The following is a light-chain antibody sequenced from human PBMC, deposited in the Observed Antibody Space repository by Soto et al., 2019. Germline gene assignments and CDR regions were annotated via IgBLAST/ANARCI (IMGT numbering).Light chain of an antibody. CDR3: CSYAGGSTWV. CDR2: EGS. CDR1: SSDVGSYNL. J-gene: IGLJ3*02. Sequence: QSALTQPASVSGSPGQSITISCTGTSSDVGSYNLVSWYQHHPGKAPKFMIYEGSERPSGVSNRFSGSKSGNTASLTISGLQPEDEADYYCCSYAGGSTWVFGGGTKLTVL. V-gene: IGLV2-23*01.